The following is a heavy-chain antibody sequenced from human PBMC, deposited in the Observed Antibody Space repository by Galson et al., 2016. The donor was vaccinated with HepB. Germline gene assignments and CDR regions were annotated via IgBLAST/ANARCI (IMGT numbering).Heavy chain of an antibody. V-gene: IGHV3-33*01. J-gene: IGHJ4*02. D-gene: IGHD5-12*01. CDR3: ARDPGLPGAFDY. CDR1: GFTLSSYA. CDR2: IWYDGSDK. Sequence: SLRLSCAASGFTLSSYAMHWVRQAPGKGLECVAVIWYDGSDKYYADSVRGRFTISTDNSKNTLYLQMNSLRAEDTAVYYCARDPGLPGAFDYWGQGTLVTVSS.